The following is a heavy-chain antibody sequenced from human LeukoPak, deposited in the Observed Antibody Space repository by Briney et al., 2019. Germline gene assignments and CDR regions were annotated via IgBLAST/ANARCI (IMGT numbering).Heavy chain of an antibody. CDR2: IKQDGSEK. V-gene: IGHV3-7*03. D-gene: IGHD3-10*01. CDR3: ARDPVYYYGSGSYFQNYYYYGMDV. Sequence: GGSLRLSCAASGFTFSSYGMHWVRQAPGKELEWVANIKQDGSEKYYVDSVKGRFTISRDNAKNSLYLQMNSLRAEDTAVYYCARDPVYYYGSGSYFQNYYYYGMDVWGQGTTVTVSS. CDR1: GFTFSSYG. J-gene: IGHJ6*02.